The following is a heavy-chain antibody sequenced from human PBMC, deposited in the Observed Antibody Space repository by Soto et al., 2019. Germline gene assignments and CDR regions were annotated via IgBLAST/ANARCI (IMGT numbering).Heavy chain of an antibody. V-gene: IGHV1-2*02. CDR2: INPNRDGT. CDR3: AGYDCNGSLNY. CDR1: GYTFTGYY. J-gene: IGHJ4*02. Sequence: ASVKVSCKASGYTFTGYYMHWVPQAPGQGLEWMGWINPNRDGTNYATRFQGRVTTTRDTSISTAYMELYRLRSDDTALYYCAGYDCNGSLNYWDLRTLVTVSS. D-gene: IGHD3-22*01.